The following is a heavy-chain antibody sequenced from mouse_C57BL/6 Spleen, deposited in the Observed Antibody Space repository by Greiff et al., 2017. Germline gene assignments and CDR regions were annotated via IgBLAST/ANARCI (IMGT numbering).Heavy chain of an antibody. J-gene: IGHJ2*01. V-gene: IGHV1-55*01. CDR2: IYPGSGST. CDR3: ARREDLLWYLDY. D-gene: IGHD2-1*01. CDR1: GYTFTSYW. Sequence: QVQLQQPGAELVKPGASVKMSCKASGYTFTSYWITWVKQRPGQGLEWIGDIYPGSGSTNYNEKFKSKATLTVDTSSSTAYMQLSSLTSEDSAVYYCARREDLLWYLDYWGQGTTLTVSS.